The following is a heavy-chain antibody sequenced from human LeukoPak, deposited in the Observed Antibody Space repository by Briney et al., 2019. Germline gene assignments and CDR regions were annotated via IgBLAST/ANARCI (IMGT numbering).Heavy chain of an antibody. J-gene: IGHJ4*02. V-gene: IGHV3-21*01. CDR3: ARALSSRNYFDY. D-gene: IGHD2-15*01. CDR2: ISSSSSYI. CDR1: GFTFSSHS. Sequence: PGGSLRLSRAASGFTFSSHSMNWVRQAPGKGLEWVSSISSSSSYIYYADSVKGRFTISRDNAKNSLYLQMNSLRAEDTAVYYCARALSSRNYFDYWGQGTLVTVSS.